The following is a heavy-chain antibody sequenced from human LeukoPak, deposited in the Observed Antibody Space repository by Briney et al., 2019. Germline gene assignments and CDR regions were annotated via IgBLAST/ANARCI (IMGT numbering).Heavy chain of an antibody. D-gene: IGHD3-22*01. CDR3: ARPFDDSSGYYYGNWFDP. J-gene: IGHJ5*02. CDR1: GYTFTSYG. CDR2: ISAYNGNT. Sequence: AASVKVSCKASGYTFTSYGISWVRQAPGQGLEWMGWISAYNGNTNYAQKLQGRVTMTTDTSTSTAYMELRSLRSDYTAVYYCARPFDDSSGYYYGNWFDPWGQGTLVTVSS. V-gene: IGHV1-18*01.